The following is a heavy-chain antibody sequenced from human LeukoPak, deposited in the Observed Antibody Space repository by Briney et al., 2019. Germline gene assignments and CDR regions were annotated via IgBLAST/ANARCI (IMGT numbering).Heavy chain of an antibody. CDR2: ISESDGST. J-gene: IGHJ4*02. D-gene: IGHD3-22*01. CDR3: AKDRYYYDSSGYFAY. V-gene: IGHV3-23*01. CDR1: GFTFSSYA. Sequence: GGSLRLSCAASGFTFSSYAMTWVRQAPGKGLEWVSAISESDGSTYYTDSVKGRFTISRDNSKNTLYLQMNSLRAEDTAVYYCAKDRYYYDSSGYFAYWGQGTLVTVSS.